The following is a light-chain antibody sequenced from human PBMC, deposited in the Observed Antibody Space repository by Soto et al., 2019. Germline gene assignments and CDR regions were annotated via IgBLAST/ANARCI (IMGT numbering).Light chain of an antibody. J-gene: IGKJ5*01. V-gene: IGKV3-20*01. CDR1: QRVIGRQ. CDR3: RPSAPIT. Sequence: ELVLTQSPATLSLSPGERATLSCLAIQRVIGRQLAWYQHKPGQAPRLLIYGVSSRATGIPDRFTGSGSGRGVTLTSSRLEPEDFAVFLYRPSAPITFGQGTRLESK. CDR2: GVS.